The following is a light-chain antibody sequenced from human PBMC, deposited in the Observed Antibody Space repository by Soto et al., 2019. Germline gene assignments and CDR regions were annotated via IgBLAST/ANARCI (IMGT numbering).Light chain of an antibody. CDR3: QQYHDDPPT. J-gene: IGKJ1*01. V-gene: IGKV1-8*01. CDR1: QSVGTY. CDR2: AAS. Sequence: AILMTQSPSSLYASTGDRVTITCRASQSVGTYLAWYQQKPGKAPDLLIYAASIRQSGVPSTFSGSGSGTDFTLTTRSLQPEDFTTYYCQQYHDDPPTFGQGTKVAIK.